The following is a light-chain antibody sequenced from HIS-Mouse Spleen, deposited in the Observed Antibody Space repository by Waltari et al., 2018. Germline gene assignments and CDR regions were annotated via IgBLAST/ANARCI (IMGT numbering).Light chain of an antibody. CDR1: PSVSSY. V-gene: IGKV3-11*01. J-gene: IGKJ2*01. CDR2: DAS. CDR3: QQRSNWPPYT. Sequence: EIVLTQSPATLSLSPGERATLSCRASPSVSSYLAWYQQKPGQAPRRLIYDASNRATGIPARFSGSGSGTDFTLTISSLEPEDFAVYYCQQRSNWPPYTFGQGTKLEIK.